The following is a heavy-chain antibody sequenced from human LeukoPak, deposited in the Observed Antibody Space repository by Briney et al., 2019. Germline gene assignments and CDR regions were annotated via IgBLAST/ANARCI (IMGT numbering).Heavy chain of an antibody. Sequence: PGGSLRLSCAASGFTFSTYAMSWVRQAPGKGLEWVSVISGSGDSTYYADSVKGRFTISRDNSKNTLYLQMNSLRAEDTAVYYCARLTGGSYSRSGWGQGTLVTVSS. CDR3: ARLTGGSYSRSG. J-gene: IGHJ4*02. V-gene: IGHV3-23*01. CDR2: ISGSGDST. CDR1: GFTFSTYA. D-gene: IGHD1-26*01.